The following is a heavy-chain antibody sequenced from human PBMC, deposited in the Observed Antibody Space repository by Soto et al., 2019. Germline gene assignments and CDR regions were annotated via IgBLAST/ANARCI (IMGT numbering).Heavy chain of an antibody. CDR3: ARGGSLYWYFNL. CDR2: TTPGNGNT. V-gene: IGHV1-3*01. J-gene: IGHJ2*01. D-gene: IGHD1-26*01. Sequence: QVQLVQSGAEVKKPGASVKVSCKASGYTFTSYALHWVRQAPGQRLEWMGWTTPGNGNTKYSQKFQGRVPITRYTSASTASMELSSLRSEDTAVYFCARGGSLYWYFNLWGRGARVTASS. CDR1: GYTFTSYA.